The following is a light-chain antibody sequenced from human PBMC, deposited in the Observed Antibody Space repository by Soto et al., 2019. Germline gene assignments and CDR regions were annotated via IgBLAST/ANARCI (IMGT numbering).Light chain of an antibody. CDR3: QQRRYWPVT. CDR1: QSVSSY. Sequence: EIVLTQSPAILSMSPGERATLSCRASQSVSSYFAWYQQKPGQAPRLLIYDASNRATGVPARFSGSGSGTDLTLTISSLEPEDFAVYYCQQRRYWPVTFGQGTKMDIK. J-gene: IGKJ1*01. CDR2: DAS. V-gene: IGKV3-11*01.